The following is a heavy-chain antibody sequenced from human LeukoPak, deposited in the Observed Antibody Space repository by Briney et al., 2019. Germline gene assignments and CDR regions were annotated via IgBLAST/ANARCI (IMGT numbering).Heavy chain of an antibody. CDR2: ISGSGGST. V-gene: IGHV3-23*01. CDR3: AKGSGVKGWFDP. D-gene: IGHD3-10*01. J-gene: IGHJ5*02. CDR1: GFTFGNYA. Sequence: PGGSLRLSCAASGFTFGNYAMSWVRQAPGKGLEWVSAISGSGGSTYYADSVKGRFTISRDNSKNTLYLQMNSLRAEDTAVYYCAKGSGVKGWFDPWGQGTLVTVSS.